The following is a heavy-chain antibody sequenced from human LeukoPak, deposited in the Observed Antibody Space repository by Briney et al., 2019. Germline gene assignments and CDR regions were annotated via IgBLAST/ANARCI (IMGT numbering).Heavy chain of an antibody. D-gene: IGHD3-10*01. V-gene: IGHV3-64*01. J-gene: IGHJ3*02. CDR3: ARDKDPYGSGSSMRAFDI. Sequence: GGSLRLSCAASGFTFSSYAMHWARQAPGKGLEYVSAISSNGGSTYYANSVKGRFTISRDNSKNMLYLQMGSLRAEDMAVYHCARDKDPYGSGSSMRAFDIWGQGTMVTVSS. CDR1: GFTFSSYA. CDR2: ISSNGGST.